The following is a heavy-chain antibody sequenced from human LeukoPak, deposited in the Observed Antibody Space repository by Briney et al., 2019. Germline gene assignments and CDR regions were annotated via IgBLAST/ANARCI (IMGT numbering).Heavy chain of an antibody. D-gene: IGHD3-3*01. CDR2: IKQDGSEK. CDR3: ARGYGITIFGVVPAY. Sequence: GGSLRLSCAASGFTFSSYWMSWVRQAPGKGLEWVANIKQDGSEKYYVDSVKGRFTISRDNAKNSLYLQMNSLRAEDTAVYYCARGYGITIFGVVPAYWGQGTLVTVSS. CDR1: GFTFSSYW. J-gene: IGHJ4*02. V-gene: IGHV3-7*01.